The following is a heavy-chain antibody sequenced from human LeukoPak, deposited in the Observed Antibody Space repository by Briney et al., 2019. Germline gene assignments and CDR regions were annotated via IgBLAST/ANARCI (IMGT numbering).Heavy chain of an antibody. CDR1: GFTFSSYG. CDR3: XXXXLAYYYDSSGYPFDY. V-gene: IGHV3-33*08. CDR2: IWYDGSNK. J-gene: IGHJ4*02. D-gene: IGHD3-22*01. Sequence: GGSLRLSCAASGFTFSSYGMHWVRQAPGKGLEWVAVIWYDGSNKYYADSVKGRFTISRDNSKNTLYLQMNSLRAEDTAVYYXXXXXLAYYYDSSGYPFDYWGQGTLVTVSS.